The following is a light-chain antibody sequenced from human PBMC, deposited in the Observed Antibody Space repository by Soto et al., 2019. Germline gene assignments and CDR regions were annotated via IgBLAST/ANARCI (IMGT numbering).Light chain of an antibody. J-gene: IGKJ1*01. CDR1: ETISNR. CDR2: GAS. Sequence: EIVMPQSPATLSVSPGERATLSCRASETISNRLAWYQQKPGQAPRLLIYGASTRATGIPVRFSGSASGTEFTLTISSLQSEDFTVYYCQQYNKWPLTFGQGTKVDI. V-gene: IGKV3-15*01. CDR3: QQYNKWPLT.